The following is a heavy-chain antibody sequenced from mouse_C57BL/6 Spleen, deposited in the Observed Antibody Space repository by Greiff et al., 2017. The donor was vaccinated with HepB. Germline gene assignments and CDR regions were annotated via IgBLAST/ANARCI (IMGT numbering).Heavy chain of an antibody. V-gene: IGHV1-78*01. Sequence: VQLQQSDAELVKPGASVKISCKVSGYTFTDHTIHWMKQRPEQGLEWIGYIYPRDGSTKYNEKFKGKATLTADKSSSTAYMQLNSLTSEDSAVYFCAFYSNYPYWYVEGWGTGTTVTVSS. J-gene: IGHJ1*03. CDR3: AFYSNYPYWYVEG. CDR1: GYTFTDHT. D-gene: IGHD2-5*01. CDR2: IYPRDGST.